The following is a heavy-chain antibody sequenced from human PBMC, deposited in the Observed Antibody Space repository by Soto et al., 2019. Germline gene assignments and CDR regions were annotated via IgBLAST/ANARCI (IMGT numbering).Heavy chain of an antibody. CDR2: IYKSTTT. CDR1: GDSISTVDYF. D-gene: IGHD2-15*01. V-gene: IGHV4-30-4*01. Sequence: QVHLLESGPGLVKPSQTLSLTCCVSGDSISTVDYFWAWIRQPPGQALEYIGYIYKSTTTYYNPSFESRVAISLDTSKSQFSLNVTSVTAAYTAPYFCARGRYCLNGRCFPNWFDSWGQGTLVTVSS. J-gene: IGHJ5*01. CDR3: ARGRYCLNGRCFPNWFDS.